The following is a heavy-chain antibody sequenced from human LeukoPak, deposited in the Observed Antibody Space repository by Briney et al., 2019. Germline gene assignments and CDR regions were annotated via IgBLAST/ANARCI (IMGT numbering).Heavy chain of an antibody. Sequence: SSETLSLTCAVYGGSFSGYYWSWIRQPPGKGLEWIGEINHSGSTNYNPSLKSRVTISVDTSKNQFSLKLSSVTAADTAVYYCARSLWFGEWGQGTLVTVSS. CDR3: ARSLWFGE. D-gene: IGHD3-10*01. V-gene: IGHV4-34*01. J-gene: IGHJ4*02. CDR2: INHSGST. CDR1: GGSFSGYY.